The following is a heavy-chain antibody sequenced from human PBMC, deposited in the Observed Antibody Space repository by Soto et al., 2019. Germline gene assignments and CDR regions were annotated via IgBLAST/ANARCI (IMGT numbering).Heavy chain of an antibody. J-gene: IGHJ4*02. D-gene: IGHD6-19*01. Sequence: QVQLQESGPGLVKPSETLSLSCTVSGDPISRYHWSWIRQTPGKGLEWIGYVHNSGSTSYNPSLKSRVSISRDTSRPRFSLRLRSVTAGDTAVYYCTGDRNNRVWYKYWGQGPLVTVSS. CDR1: GDPISRYH. CDR3: TGDRNNRVWYKY. V-gene: IGHV4-59*01. CDR2: VHNSGST.